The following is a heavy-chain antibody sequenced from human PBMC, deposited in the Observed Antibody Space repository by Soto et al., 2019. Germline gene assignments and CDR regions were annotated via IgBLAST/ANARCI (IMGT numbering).Heavy chain of an antibody. Sequence: SETLSLTCAVSGGSISSGGYSWSWIRQPPGKGLEWIGYIYHSGNTYYNPSLKSRVTISVDRSKNQFSLKLNSVTAADTAVYYCARVIAATDTISVWFDPWGQGTLVTVSS. J-gene: IGHJ5*02. CDR2: IYHSGNT. D-gene: IGHD6-13*01. V-gene: IGHV4-30-2*01. CDR3: ARVIAATDTISVWFDP. CDR1: GGSISSGGYS.